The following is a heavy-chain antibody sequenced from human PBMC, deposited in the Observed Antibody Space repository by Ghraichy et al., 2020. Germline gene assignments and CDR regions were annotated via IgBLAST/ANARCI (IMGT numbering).Heavy chain of an antibody. CDR1: GGTFSSYA. Sequence: SVKVSCKASGGTFSSYAISWVRQAPGQGLEWMGGIIPIFGTANYAQKFQGRVTITADESTSTAYMELSSLRSEDTAVYYSARDRPSSWPPDYYYYGMDVWGQGTTVTVSS. V-gene: IGHV1-69*13. CDR2: IIPIFGTA. CDR3: ARDRPSSWPPDYYYYGMDV. D-gene: IGHD6-13*01. J-gene: IGHJ6*02.